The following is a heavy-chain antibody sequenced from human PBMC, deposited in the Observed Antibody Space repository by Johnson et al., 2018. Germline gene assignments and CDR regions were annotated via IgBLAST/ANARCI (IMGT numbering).Heavy chain of an antibody. CDR2: IYDSGSI. D-gene: IGHD4-17*01. CDR1: GGSISSYY. CDR3: ARDRATVTTGIFDI. J-gene: IGHJ3*02. Sequence: QVQLQESGPGLVKPSETLSLTCTVSGGSISSYYWSWIRQPPGKGLEWIGYIYDSGSINYNPSLKSRVTISVDTSKNQFPLKLSSVTAADTAVYYCARDRATVTTGIFDIWGQGTMVTVSS. V-gene: IGHV4-59*01.